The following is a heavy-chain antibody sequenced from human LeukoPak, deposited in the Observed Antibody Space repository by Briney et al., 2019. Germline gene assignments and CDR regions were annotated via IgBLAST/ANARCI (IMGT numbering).Heavy chain of an antibody. Sequence: GGSLRLSCAASGFTFSSYSMNWVRQAPGKGLEWVSSISSSSSYIYYADSVKGRFTISRDNAKNSLYLQMNSLRAEDTAVYYCASEVGNYYDSSGAPYYFDYWGQGTLVTVSS. J-gene: IGHJ4*02. CDR3: ASEVGNYYDSSGAPYYFDY. CDR2: ISSSSSYI. CDR1: GFTFSSYS. D-gene: IGHD3-22*01. V-gene: IGHV3-21*01.